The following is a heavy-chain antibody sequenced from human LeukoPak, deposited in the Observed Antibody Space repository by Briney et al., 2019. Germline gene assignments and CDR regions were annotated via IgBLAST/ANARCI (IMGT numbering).Heavy chain of an antibody. CDR2: ISYDGSNK. D-gene: IGHD1-1*01. CDR3: ARGRPNFFDY. CDR1: GFTFSSYG. Sequence: GGSLRLSCAASGFTFSSYGMHWVRQAPGKGLEWVAVISYDGSNKYYADSVKGRFSISRDNSKNTLYLQMYSLRTEDTAVYFCARGRPNFFDYWGQGTLVTVSS. V-gene: IGHV3-30*03. J-gene: IGHJ4*02.